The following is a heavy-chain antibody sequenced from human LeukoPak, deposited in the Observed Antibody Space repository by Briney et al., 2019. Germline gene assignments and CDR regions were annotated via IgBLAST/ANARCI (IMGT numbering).Heavy chain of an antibody. V-gene: IGHV3-23*01. Sequence: GGSLRLSCAAPGFTFSSYAMSWVRQAPGKGLEWVSAISGSGGSTYYADSVKGRFTISRDNSKNTLYVQMNSLRVEDTALYYCAKGMDFWSGYPYWYFDLWGRGTLVTVSS. CDR3: AKGMDFWSGYPYWYFDL. D-gene: IGHD3-3*01. CDR1: GFTFSSYA. CDR2: ISGSGGST. J-gene: IGHJ2*01.